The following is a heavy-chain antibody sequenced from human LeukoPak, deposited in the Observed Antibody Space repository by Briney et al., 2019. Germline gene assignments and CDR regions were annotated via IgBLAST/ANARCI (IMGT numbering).Heavy chain of an antibody. CDR2: IKEDGSQK. CDR3: ARGETSIAVAGEIDY. Sequence: GGSLRLSCAASGFIFSKCWMIWVRQAPGKGLECVAMIKEDGSQKEYVDSVKGRFTISRDNAGNSLYLQMNSLRAEDTAVYYCARGETSIAVAGEIDYWGQGTLVTVSS. D-gene: IGHD6-19*01. CDR1: GFIFSKCW. V-gene: IGHV3-7*04. J-gene: IGHJ4*02.